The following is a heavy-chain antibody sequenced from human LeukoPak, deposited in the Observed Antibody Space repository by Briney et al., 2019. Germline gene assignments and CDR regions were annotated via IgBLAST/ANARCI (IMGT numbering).Heavy chain of an antibody. CDR2: INPSGGST. Sequence: ASVKVSCKASGYTFTSYYTHWVRQAPGQGLEWMGIINPSGGSTSYAQKFQGRVTMTRDTSTSTVYMELSSLRSEDTAVYYCARRSPSGSYHIGGYYYMDVWGKGTTVTISS. CDR1: GYTFTSYY. V-gene: IGHV1-46*01. J-gene: IGHJ6*03. D-gene: IGHD3-10*01. CDR3: ARRSPSGSYHIGGYYYMDV.